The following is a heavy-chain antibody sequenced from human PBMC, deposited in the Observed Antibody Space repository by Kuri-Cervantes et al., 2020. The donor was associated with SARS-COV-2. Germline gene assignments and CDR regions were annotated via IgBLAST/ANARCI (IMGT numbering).Heavy chain of an antibody. D-gene: IGHD5-24*01. CDR2: ISSSSSYI. CDR1: GFTFSSYS. V-gene: IGHV3-21*01. Sequence: GGSLRLSCAASGFTFSSYSMNWVRQAPGKGLEWVSSISSSSSYIYYADSVKGRFTISRDNAKDSLYLQMNSLRAEDTAVYYCAKPKEASEMATFNDYWGQGTLVTVSS. J-gene: IGHJ4*02. CDR3: AKPKEASEMATFNDY.